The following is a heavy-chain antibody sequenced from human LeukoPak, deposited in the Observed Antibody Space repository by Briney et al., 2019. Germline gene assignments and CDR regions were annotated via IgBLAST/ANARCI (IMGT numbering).Heavy chain of an antibody. CDR1: AGSTSGYF. CDR3: ARHGTVTYDAFDV. CDR2: IYYSGST. D-gene: IGHD4-11*01. Sequence: SETLSLTWNVSAGSTSGYFWSWIRQPPGKGLEWIGYIYYSGSTKYNPSLMSRVTISIETSERQFSLKLSSVTAADTAAYYCARHGTVTYDAFDVRGQGTIVTVSS. J-gene: IGHJ3*01. V-gene: IGHV4-59*08.